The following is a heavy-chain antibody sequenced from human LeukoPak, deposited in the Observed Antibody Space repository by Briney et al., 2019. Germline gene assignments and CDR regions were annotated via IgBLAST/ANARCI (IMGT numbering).Heavy chain of an antibody. V-gene: IGHV1-46*01. CDR3: ARRGTVVHNWYFDL. D-gene: IGHD4-23*01. Sequence: ASVKVSCKASGYTFTSNYIHWVRQAPGQGLEWMGMIYPRDGSTSYAQKFQGRVTITADESTSTAYMELSSLRSEDTAVYYCARRGTVVHNWYFDLWGRGTLDTVSS. J-gene: IGHJ2*01. CDR1: GYTFTSNY. CDR2: IYPRDGST.